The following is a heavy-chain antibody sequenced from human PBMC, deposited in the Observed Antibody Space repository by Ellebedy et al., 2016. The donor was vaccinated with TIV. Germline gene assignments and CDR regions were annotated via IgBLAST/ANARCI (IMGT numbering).Heavy chain of an antibody. V-gene: IGHV3-7*03. CDR2: MNQDGTEK. Sequence: GESLKISCAASGFTFSSSWMSWLRQAPGRGLEWVANMNQDGTEKYYVDSVKGLFTISRDNAKSSLFLQMSSLRVEDTAVYFRARDGSGYSASWGQGTLVTVSS. J-gene: IGHJ5*02. CDR1: GFTFSSSW. CDR3: ARDGSGYSAS. D-gene: IGHD5-12*01.